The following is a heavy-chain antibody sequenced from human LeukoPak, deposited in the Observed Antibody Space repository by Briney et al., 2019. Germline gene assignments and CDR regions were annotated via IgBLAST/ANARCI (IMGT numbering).Heavy chain of an antibody. D-gene: IGHD3-3*01. CDR1: GGSFSGYY. Sequence: SETLSLTCAVYGGSFSGYYWSWIRQPPGKVLEWIGEINHSGSTNYNPSLKSRVTISVDTSKNQFSLKLSSVTAADTAVYYCARGQSTIFGVVSTFDYWGQGTLVTVSS. J-gene: IGHJ4*02. V-gene: IGHV4-34*01. CDR2: INHSGST. CDR3: ARGQSTIFGVVSTFDY.